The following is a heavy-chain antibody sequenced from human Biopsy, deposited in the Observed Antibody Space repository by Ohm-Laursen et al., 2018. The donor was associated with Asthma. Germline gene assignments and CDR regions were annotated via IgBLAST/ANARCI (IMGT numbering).Heavy chain of an antibody. J-gene: IGHJ6*02. Sequence: EPSVKVSCKTSGYTFNSAGITWVRQAPGQGLEWMGWISVYNGNTKVTQKLQDRVTMITDTSTSTAYMELRSLRSDDTAVYFCARAVDYSHYYGIDVWGQGTTVTVS. CDR3: ARAVDYSHYYGIDV. V-gene: IGHV1-18*01. D-gene: IGHD3-10*01. CDR2: ISVYNGNT. CDR1: GYTFNSAG.